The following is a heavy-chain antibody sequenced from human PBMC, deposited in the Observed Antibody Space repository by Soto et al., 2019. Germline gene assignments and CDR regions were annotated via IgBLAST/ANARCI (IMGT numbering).Heavy chain of an antibody. Sequence: QVQLQESGPGVVKPSQTLSLTCAVSGASLARGGFYWIWIRQYPGKGLEWIGDIYYSGSTRYNPSLKSRITLSVDTSKNQFSVELSCVTAADTALYYCATCYEILTGPMGNLQYWGQGILVTVSS. J-gene: IGHJ4*02. CDR3: ATCYEILTGPMGNLQY. CDR1: GASLARGGFY. CDR2: IYYSGST. V-gene: IGHV4-31*11. D-gene: IGHD3-9*01.